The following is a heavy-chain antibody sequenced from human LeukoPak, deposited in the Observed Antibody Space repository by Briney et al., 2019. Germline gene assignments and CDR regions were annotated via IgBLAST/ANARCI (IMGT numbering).Heavy chain of an antibody. V-gene: IGHV5-51*01. J-gene: IGHJ4*02. D-gene: IGHD6-19*01. CDR2: IYPGDSDT. CDR3: ARTGYTSGWYVGSFAY. Sequence: GESLKISCKDSGYSFTNYWIGWVRQMPGKGLEWMGIIYPGDSDTKYSPSFQGQVTISADKSISTAYLQWSSLKASDTAMYYCARTGYTSGWYVGSFAYWGQGTLVTVSS. CDR1: GYSFTNYW.